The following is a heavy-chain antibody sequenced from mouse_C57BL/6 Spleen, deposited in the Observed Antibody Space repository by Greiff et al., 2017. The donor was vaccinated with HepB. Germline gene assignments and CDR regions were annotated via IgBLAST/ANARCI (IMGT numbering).Heavy chain of an antibody. Sequence: QVQLQQSGPELVKPGASVKISCKASGYAFSSSWMNWVKQRPGKGLEWIGRIYPGDGDTNYNGKFKGKATLTADKSSSTAYMQLSSLTSEDSAVYFCARRGNFLDYWGQGTTLTVSS. D-gene: IGHD2-1*01. J-gene: IGHJ2*01. CDR1: GYAFSSSW. V-gene: IGHV1-82*01. CDR2: IYPGDGDT. CDR3: ARRGNFLDY.